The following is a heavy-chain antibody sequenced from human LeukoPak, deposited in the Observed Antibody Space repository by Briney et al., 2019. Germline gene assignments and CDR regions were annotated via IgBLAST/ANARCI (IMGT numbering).Heavy chain of an antibody. D-gene: IGHD3-10*01. CDR1: GGSISSYY. J-gene: IGHJ5*02. V-gene: IGHV4-59*08. Sequence: SETLSLTCTVSGGSISSYYWSWIRQPPGKGLEGLGYIKYSGITNYNRSLKSRLTISVDPSKTQFSLQLSSVTAADTAVYYCASFSWGSGSYNQEAIWSWFDPWGQGTLVTVSS. CDR2: IKYSGIT. CDR3: ASFSWGSGSYNQEAIWSWFDP.